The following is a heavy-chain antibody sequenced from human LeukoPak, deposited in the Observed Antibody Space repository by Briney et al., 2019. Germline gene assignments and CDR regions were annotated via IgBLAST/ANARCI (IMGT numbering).Heavy chain of an antibody. J-gene: IGHJ4*02. CDR1: GYTFTHYH. Sequence: ASVTVSFTASGYTFTHYHMHWVRQAPGQGGEWMAWINPNSGATDYAQKFQGRVTMTRDTSTSTAYMELSRLRSDDTAVYYCARLNGNHFDYWGQGTLVTVSS. V-gene: IGHV1-2*02. CDR2: INPNSGAT. CDR3: ARLNGNHFDY. D-gene: IGHD1-14*01.